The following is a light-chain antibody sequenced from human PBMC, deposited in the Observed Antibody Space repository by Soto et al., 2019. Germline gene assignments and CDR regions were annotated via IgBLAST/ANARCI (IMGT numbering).Light chain of an antibody. Sequence: EIVVTQSPATLSLSPGDRATLSCRASRSVSIYLAWYQQKPGQAPRLLIYDTSHRAAGIPARFSGSGSGTDFTLTISSLEPEDFAVYYCQQPGSFGGGTKVDIK. CDR1: RSVSIY. CDR3: QQPGS. J-gene: IGKJ4*01. V-gene: IGKV3-11*01. CDR2: DTS.